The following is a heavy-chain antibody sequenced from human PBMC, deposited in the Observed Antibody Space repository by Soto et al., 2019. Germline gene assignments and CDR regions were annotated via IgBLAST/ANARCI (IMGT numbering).Heavy chain of an antibody. CDR1: GGSFIYYQ. CDR3: ARRPDGFDR. V-gene: IGHV4-34*01. Sequence: QVQLQQWGAGLLKPSETLSLTCAVSGGSFIYYQWSWIRQPPGKGLERIGEINHRGSTNYNPSLQSRGTLSIDTSSQQFSLKLSSVTAADTAVYYSARRPDGFDRWSQGTMVSVAS. CDR2: INHRGST. J-gene: IGHJ3*02.